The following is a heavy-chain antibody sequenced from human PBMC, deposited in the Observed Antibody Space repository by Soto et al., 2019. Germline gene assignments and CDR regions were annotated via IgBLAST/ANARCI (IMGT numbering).Heavy chain of an antibody. CDR2: ISSSGSST. V-gene: IGHV3-23*01. D-gene: IGHD6-19*01. Sequence: PGGSPRLSCAASGFTFISYAMSWVSQAPGKGLEWVSSISSSGSSTYYADSVKGRFTISRDNAKNTLYLQMNSLRDEDTAVYYCAREYSSGWYWTDYYYYYGMDVWGQGTTVTVSS. CDR3: AREYSSGWYWTDYYYYYGMDV. J-gene: IGHJ6*02. CDR1: GFTFISYA.